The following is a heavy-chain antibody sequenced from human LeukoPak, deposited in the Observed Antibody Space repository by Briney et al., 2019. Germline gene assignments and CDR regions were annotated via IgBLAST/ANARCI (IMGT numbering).Heavy chain of an antibody. Sequence: SETLSLTCTVSGGSISSYYWSWIRQPPGKGLEWIGYIYYSGSTNYNPSLKSRVTISVDTSKYQFSLNLSSVTAADTAVYYCARDLLSTAGYFDYWGQGTLVTVS. CDR3: ARDLLSTAGYFDY. V-gene: IGHV4-59*01. CDR2: IYYSGST. CDR1: GGSISSYY. D-gene: IGHD6-19*01. J-gene: IGHJ4*02.